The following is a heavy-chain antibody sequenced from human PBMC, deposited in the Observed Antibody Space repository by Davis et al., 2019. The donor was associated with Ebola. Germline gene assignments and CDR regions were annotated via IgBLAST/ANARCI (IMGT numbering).Heavy chain of an antibody. CDR3: AKDRRIQLWLQAYYYYYGMDV. CDR1: GFTFSSYG. CDR2: ISYDGSNK. D-gene: IGHD5-18*01. J-gene: IGHJ6*02. V-gene: IGHV3-30*18. Sequence: GESLKISCAASGFTFSSYGMHWVRQAPGKGLEWVAVISYDGSNKYYADSVKGRFTISRDNSKNTLYLQMNSLRAEDTAVYYCAKDRRIQLWLQAYYYYYGMDVWGQGTTVTVPS.